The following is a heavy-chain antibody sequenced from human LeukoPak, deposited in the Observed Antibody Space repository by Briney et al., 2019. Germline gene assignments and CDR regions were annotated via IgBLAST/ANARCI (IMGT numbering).Heavy chain of an antibody. J-gene: IGHJ3*02. V-gene: IGHV3-7*01. CDR3: ARDPLNGALAI. CDR1: GFTFSGSC. Sequence: GGSLRLSCTASGFTFSGSCRSWIRHLPGKGLEWLADINPDGSEIVYVASVKGRFTISRNNAKNSLFLQMDGMRAEDTAVYYCARDPLNGALAIWGQGTLVTVSS. CDR2: INPDGSEI.